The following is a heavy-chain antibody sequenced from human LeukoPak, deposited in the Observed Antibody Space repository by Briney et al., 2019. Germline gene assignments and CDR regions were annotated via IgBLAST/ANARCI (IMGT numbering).Heavy chain of an antibody. J-gene: IGHJ4*02. CDR2: IYYSGST. CDR1: GDSIRSYY. V-gene: IGHV4-59*01. CDR3: ARGRGRYCSSTSCYWFDY. D-gene: IGHD2-2*01. Sequence: SETLSLTCTVSGDSIRSYYWSWIRQSPGKGLEWIGYIYYSGSTNYNPSLKSRVTISVDTSKNQFSLKLSSVTAADTAVYYCARGRGRYCSSTSCYWFDYWGQGTLVTVSS.